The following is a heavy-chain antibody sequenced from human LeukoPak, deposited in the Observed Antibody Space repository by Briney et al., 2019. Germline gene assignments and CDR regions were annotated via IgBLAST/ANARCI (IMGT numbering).Heavy chain of an antibody. V-gene: IGHV4-59*01. Sequence: SETLSLTCTVSGGSISSYYWSWIRQPPGEGLEGIGYIYYSGSTNYNPSLKSRVTISVGTSKNQFSLKLSSVTAADTAVYYCASLYYYGSGSYVEDVWGQGTTVTVSS. D-gene: IGHD3-10*01. CDR2: IYYSGST. CDR1: GGSISSYY. J-gene: IGHJ6*02. CDR3: ASLYYYGSGSYVEDV.